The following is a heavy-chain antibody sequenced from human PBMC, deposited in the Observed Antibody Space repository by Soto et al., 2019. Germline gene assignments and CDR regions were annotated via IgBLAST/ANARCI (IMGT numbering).Heavy chain of an antibody. V-gene: IGHV4-34*01. CDR3: ARGRSYDILAGYYIYYYGMDV. J-gene: IGHJ6*02. CDR2: INHSGST. Sequence: PSETLSLTYAVYGGSFSGYYWSWIRQPPGKGLEWIGEINHSGSTNYNPSLKSRVTISVDTSKNQFSLKLSSVTAADTAVYYCARGRSYDILAGYYIYYYGMDVWGQGTTVTVS. D-gene: IGHD3-9*01. CDR1: GGSFSGYY.